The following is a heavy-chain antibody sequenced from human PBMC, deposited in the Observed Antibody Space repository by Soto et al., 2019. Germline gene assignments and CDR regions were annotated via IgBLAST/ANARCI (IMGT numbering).Heavy chain of an antibody. J-gene: IGHJ4*02. D-gene: IGHD6-19*01. CDR2: IYHSGST. CDR1: GGSVSSTNW. V-gene: IGHV4-4*02. CDR3: ARDRAVSARGSFDY. Sequence: QVQLQESGPGLVEPSGTLSLTCAVSGGSVSSTNWWSWVRQPPGKGLEWIGDIYHSGSTYYNPSLTSRVTISVDKSKNQFSLRLRSVTAADTAVYFCARDRAVSARGSFDYWGQGTLVTVSS.